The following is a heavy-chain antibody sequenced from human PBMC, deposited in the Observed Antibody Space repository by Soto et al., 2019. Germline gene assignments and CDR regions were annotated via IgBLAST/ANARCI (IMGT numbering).Heavy chain of an antibody. V-gene: IGHV4-34*01. CDR2: INHSGST. CDR1: GGSFSGYY. CDR3: AGYGSGSTDYAFDI. J-gene: IGHJ3*02. Sequence: SETLSLTCAVYGGSFSGYYWGWIRQPPGKGLEWIGEINHSGSTNYNPSIKSRVTISVDTSKNQFSLKLSSVTAADTAVYYCAGYGSGSTDYAFDIWCQCTMVT. D-gene: IGHD3-10*01.